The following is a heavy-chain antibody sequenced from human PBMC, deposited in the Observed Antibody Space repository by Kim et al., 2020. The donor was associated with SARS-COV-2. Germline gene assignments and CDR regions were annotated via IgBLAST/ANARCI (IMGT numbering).Heavy chain of an antibody. V-gene: IGHV4-31*03. CDR3: ARLYCGGDCYSDY. CDR1: GGSISSGGYY. Sequence: SETLSLTCTVSGGSISSGGYYWSWIRQHPGKGLEWIGYIYYSGSTYYNPSLKSRVTISVDTSKNQFSLKLSSVTAADTAVYYCARLYCGGDCYSDYWGQGTLVTVSS. CDR2: IYYSGST. J-gene: IGHJ4*02. D-gene: IGHD2-21*01.